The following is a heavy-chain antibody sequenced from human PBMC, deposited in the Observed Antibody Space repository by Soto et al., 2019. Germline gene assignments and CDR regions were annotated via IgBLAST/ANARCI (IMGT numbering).Heavy chain of an antibody. CDR3: ARDRGYDAHDYYYNAMDV. V-gene: IGHV3-21*01. D-gene: IGHD2-15*01. CDR1: GFTFRTYT. J-gene: IGHJ6*02. Sequence: KSVGSLRLSCVASGFTFRTYTMNWDRQAPGKGLEWVSGIRGFSPYTFYAESVKGRFTISRDNAKNSLYLQMNSLGVEDTAVYYCARDRGYDAHDYYYNAMDVWGQGTTVTVSS. CDR2: IRGFSPYT.